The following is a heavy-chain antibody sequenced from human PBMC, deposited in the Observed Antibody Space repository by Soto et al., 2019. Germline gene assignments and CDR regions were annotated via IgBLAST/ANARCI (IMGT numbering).Heavy chain of an antibody. D-gene: IGHD6-13*01. CDR3: ARERIAAAGTAYYYYGMDV. CDR1: GFTFSSYS. CDR2: ISSSSSYI. J-gene: IGHJ6*02. V-gene: IGHV3-21*01. Sequence: PGGSLRLSCAASGFTFSSYSMNWVRQAPGKGLEWVSSISSSSSYIYYADSVKGRFTISRDNAKNSLYLQMNSLRAEDTAVYYCARERIAAAGTAYYYYGMDVWGQGTLVTVSS.